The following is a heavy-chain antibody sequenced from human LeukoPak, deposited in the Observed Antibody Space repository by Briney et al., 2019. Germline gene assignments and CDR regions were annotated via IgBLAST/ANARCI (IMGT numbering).Heavy chain of an antibody. V-gene: IGHV3-30-3*01. CDR1: GFTLSSYV. D-gene: IGHD6-13*01. CDR2: ISSDGSNN. CDR3: ARDEVSSWYDYFDS. J-gene: IGHJ4*02. Sequence: GGSLRLSCEASGFTLSSYVMYWVRKAPGKGLEWVAAISSDGSNNYYADSVKGRFTISRDNSNNTLYLQMNSLRVDDMAVYYCARDEVSSWYDYFDSWGQGTLVTVSS.